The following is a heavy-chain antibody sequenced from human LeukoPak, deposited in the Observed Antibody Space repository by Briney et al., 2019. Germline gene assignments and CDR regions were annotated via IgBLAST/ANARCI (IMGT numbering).Heavy chain of an antibody. V-gene: IGHV3-74*01. CDR1: GFTFSSYW. CDR2: INSDGSST. Sequence: PGGSLRLSCAASGFTFSSYWMHWVRQAPGKGLVWVSRINSDGSSTSYAGSVKGRFTISRDNAKNTLYLQMNSLRAEDTAVYCCARDDYGDYPFDYWGQGTLVTVSS. J-gene: IGHJ4*02. CDR3: ARDDYGDYPFDY. D-gene: IGHD4-17*01.